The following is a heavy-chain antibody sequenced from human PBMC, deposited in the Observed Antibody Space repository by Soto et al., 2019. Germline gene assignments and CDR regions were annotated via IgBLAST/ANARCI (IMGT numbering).Heavy chain of an antibody. D-gene: IGHD1-1*01. Sequence: QVQLVESGGGVVQPGRSLRLSCAASGFTFSSYGMHWVRQAPGKGLEWVAVIWYDGSNKYYADSVKGRFTISRDNSKNTLYLHMNSLRAEDTAVYYCSRVGTALGYFQHWGQGTLVTVSS. V-gene: IGHV3-33*01. J-gene: IGHJ1*01. CDR2: IWYDGSNK. CDR3: SRVGTALGYFQH. CDR1: GFTFSSYG.